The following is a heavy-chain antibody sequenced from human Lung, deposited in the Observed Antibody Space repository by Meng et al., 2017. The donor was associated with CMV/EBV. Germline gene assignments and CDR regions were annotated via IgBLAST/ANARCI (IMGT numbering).Heavy chain of an antibody. CDR3: ARLGSNDFWNGYRLEY. CDR1: GYSFTSYW. D-gene: IGHD3-3*01. CDR2: IYADDSET. Sequence: GGSLRLSCKGSGYSFTSYWIGWVRQMPGKGLEWMGIIYADDSETRYSPSFQGQVTISADKSVTTAYLQWSSLKASDTAMYYCARLGSNDFWNGYRLEYWGQGXLVTVSS. J-gene: IGHJ4*02. V-gene: IGHV5-51*01.